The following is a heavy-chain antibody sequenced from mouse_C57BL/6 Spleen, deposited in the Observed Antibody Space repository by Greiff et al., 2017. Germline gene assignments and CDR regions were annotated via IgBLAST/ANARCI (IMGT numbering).Heavy chain of an antibody. D-gene: IGHD2-5*01. CDR3: ARSRAYYSTYWYFDV. J-gene: IGHJ1*03. Sequence: QVQLQQPGAELVRPGSSVKLSCKASGYTFTSYWMDWVKQRPGQGLEWIGNIYPSDSETHYNQKFKDKATLTVDKSSSTAYMQLSSLTSEDSAVYYCARSRAYYSTYWYFDVWGTGTTFTVSS. V-gene: IGHV1-61*01. CDR1: GYTFTSYW. CDR2: IYPSDSET.